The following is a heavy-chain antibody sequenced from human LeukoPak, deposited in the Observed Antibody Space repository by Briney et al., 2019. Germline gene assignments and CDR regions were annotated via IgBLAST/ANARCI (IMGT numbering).Heavy chain of an antibody. D-gene: IGHD6-19*01. CDR2: ISAKKGNT. CDR1: GYTFSSYG. J-gene: IGHJ4*02. CDR3: ARDMYSSGRVPFDY. Sequence: ASVKVSCKASGYTFSSYGLSWVRQAPGQGLEWMGWISAKKGNTDYAQKLQGRVTMTTGTSTSTAYMELRSLRSDDTAIYYCARDMYSSGRVPFDYWGQGTLVTVSS. V-gene: IGHV1-18*01.